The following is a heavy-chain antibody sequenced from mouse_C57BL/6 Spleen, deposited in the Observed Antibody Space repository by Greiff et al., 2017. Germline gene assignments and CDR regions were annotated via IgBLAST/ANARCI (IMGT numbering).Heavy chain of an antibody. J-gene: IGHJ4*01. D-gene: IGHD2-3*01. V-gene: IGHV5-17*01. CDR2: ISSGSSTI. CDR1: GFTFSDYG. Sequence: EVQGVESGGGLVKPGGSLKLSCAASGFTFSDYGMHWVRQAPEKGLEWVAYISSGSSTIYYADTVKGRFTISRDNAKNTLFLQMTSLRSEDTAMYYCARSPDGYSEDYYAMDYWGQGTSVTVSS. CDR3: ARSPDGYSEDYYAMDY.